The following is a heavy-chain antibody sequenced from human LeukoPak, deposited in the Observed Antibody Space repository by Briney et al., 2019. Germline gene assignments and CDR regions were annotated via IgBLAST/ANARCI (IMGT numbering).Heavy chain of an antibody. V-gene: IGHV4-38-2*02. D-gene: IGHD3-22*01. CDR2: IYHSGST. J-gene: IGHJ3*02. CDR1: GYSISSGYY. Sequence: PSETLSLTCTVSGYSISSGYYWGWIRQPPGKGLEWIGSIYHSGSTYYNPSLKSRVTISVDTSKNQFSLKLSSVTAADTAVYYCARYPTFFCDSIVSPTDAFDIWGQGTMVTVSS. CDR3: ARYPTFFCDSIVSPTDAFDI.